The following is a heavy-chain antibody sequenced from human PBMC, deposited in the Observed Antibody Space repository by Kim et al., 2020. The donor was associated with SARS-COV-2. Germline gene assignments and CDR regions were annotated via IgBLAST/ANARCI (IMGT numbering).Heavy chain of an antibody. CDR3: AKLRGRRWEALHFEY. CDR2: IGGAGGPS. J-gene: IGHJ4*01. CDR1: GFTFTSYA. Sequence: GGSLRLSCAASGFTFTSYAMSWVRQAPGKGLEWVSDIGGAGGPSYYADAEGRFFTATGNDSKNLLYLQKNILRGEETAVYYCAKLRGRRWEALHFEYWG. V-gene: IGHV3-23*01. D-gene: IGHD1-26*01.